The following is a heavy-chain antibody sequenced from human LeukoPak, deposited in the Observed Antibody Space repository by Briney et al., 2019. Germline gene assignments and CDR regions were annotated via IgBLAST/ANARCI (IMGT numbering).Heavy chain of an antibody. CDR1: GGTFSSYA. J-gene: IGHJ5*02. CDR2: TIPIFGTA. D-gene: IGHD3-10*01. CDR3: ARAEVRGVIITSWFDP. Sequence: SVKVSCKASGGTFSSYAISWVRQAPGQGLEWMGGTIPIFGTANYAQKFQGRVTITADESTSTAYMELSSLRSEDTAVYYCARAEVRGVIITSWFDPWGQGTLATVSS. V-gene: IGHV1-69*01.